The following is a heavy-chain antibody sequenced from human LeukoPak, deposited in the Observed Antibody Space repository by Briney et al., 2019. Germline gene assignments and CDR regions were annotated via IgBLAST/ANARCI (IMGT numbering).Heavy chain of an antibody. CDR2: ISWNSGSI. D-gene: IGHD6-19*01. J-gene: IGHJ4*02. V-gene: IGHV3-9*01. CDR1: GFTFDDYA. CDR3: ARRRAVAGSASRPSGY. Sequence: GGSLRLSCAASGFTFDDYAMHWVRQAPGKGLEWVSGISWNSGSIGYADSVKGRFTIFRDNAKNSLYLQMNSLRAEDTAVYYCARRRAVAGSASRPSGYWGQGTLVTVSS.